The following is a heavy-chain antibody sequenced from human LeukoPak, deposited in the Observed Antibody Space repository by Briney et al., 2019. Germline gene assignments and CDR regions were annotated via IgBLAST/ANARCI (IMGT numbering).Heavy chain of an antibody. J-gene: IGHJ4*02. CDR2: IRDSGPIT. CDR3: ARDQGQLWLRDLSPLDY. D-gene: IGHD5-18*01. V-gene: IGHV3-23*01. CDR1: GVTFSSYA. Sequence: GGSLRLSCAASGVTFSSYAMIWVRQAPGKGLEWVSAIRDSGPITYYADSVKGRFTISRDNSENMLYLQMNSLRAEDTAVYYCARDQGQLWLRDLSPLDYWGQGTLVTVSS.